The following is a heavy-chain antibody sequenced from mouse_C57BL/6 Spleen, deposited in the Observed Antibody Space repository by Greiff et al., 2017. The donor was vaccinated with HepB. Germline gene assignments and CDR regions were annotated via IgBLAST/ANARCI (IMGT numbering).Heavy chain of an antibody. D-gene: IGHD1-1*01. CDR3: ARGYYYCSSYYFDY. Sequence: QVQLQQPGAELVRPGSSVKLSCKASGYTFTSYWMHWVKQRPIQGLEWIGNIDPSDSETHYNQKFKDKATLTVDKSSSTAYMQLSSLTSEDSAVYYCARGYYYCSSYYFDYWGQGTTLTVSS. CDR1: GYTFTSYW. J-gene: IGHJ2*01. V-gene: IGHV1-52*01. CDR2: IDPSDSET.